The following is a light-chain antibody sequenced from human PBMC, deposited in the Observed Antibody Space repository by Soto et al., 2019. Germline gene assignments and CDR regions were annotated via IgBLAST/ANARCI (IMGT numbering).Light chain of an antibody. CDR2: EVI. Sequence: QSVLTQPPSASGSPGQSVTIPCTGTSSDFGGYNYVSWYQQHPGKAPKLILYEVIKRPSGVPDRFSGSKSGNTASLTVSGLQAEDEADDYCSSYAGTNNPVLFGGGIKLTVL. V-gene: IGLV2-8*01. CDR3: SSYAGTNNPVL. J-gene: IGLJ2*01. CDR1: SSDFGGYNY.